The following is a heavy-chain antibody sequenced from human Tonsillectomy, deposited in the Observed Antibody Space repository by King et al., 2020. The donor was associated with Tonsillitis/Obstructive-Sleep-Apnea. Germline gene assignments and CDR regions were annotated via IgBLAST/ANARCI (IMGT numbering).Heavy chain of an antibody. CDR1: GFTFSSYG. CDR3: ARDEDTEYSSSWYYFDF. CDR2: IWYDGSNK. D-gene: IGHD6-13*01. V-gene: IGHV3-33*01. Sequence: VQLVESGGGVVQPGRSLRLSCAASGFTFSSYGMHWVRQAPGKGLEWVAVIWYDGSNKYYADSVKGRFTISRDNSKNTLYLQMNSLRAEDTAVYYCARDEDTEYSSSWYYFDFGGQGPLVTVPS. J-gene: IGHJ4*02.